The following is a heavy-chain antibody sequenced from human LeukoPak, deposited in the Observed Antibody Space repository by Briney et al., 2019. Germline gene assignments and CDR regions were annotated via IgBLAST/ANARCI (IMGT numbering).Heavy chain of an antibody. D-gene: IGHD6-13*01. Sequence: SETLSLTCAVSGDSISSSGRFYWGWLRQPPGKGLECIGSMDYSGTTDYNPSLKSRVTISVDTSRKQFSLKLTSVSAADTALYYCARDHYNKSWYKYWGQGTLVTVSS. V-gene: IGHV4-39*02. J-gene: IGHJ4*02. CDR2: MDYSGTT. CDR3: ARDHYNKSWYKY. CDR1: GDSISSSGRFY.